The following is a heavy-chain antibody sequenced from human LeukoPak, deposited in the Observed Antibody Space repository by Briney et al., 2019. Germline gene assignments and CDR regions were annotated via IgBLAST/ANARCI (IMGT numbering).Heavy chain of an antibody. V-gene: IGHV3-43*01. CDR2: ISWDGGST. Sequence: GGSLRLSCAASGFTFDDYTMHWVRQAPGKGLEWVSLISWDGGSTYYADSVKGRFTISRDNSKNSLYLQMNSLRTEDTALYYCAKVRVRGVYGYNYFDYWGQGTLVTVSS. D-gene: IGHD3-10*01. J-gene: IGHJ4*02. CDR1: GFTFDDYT. CDR3: AKVRVRGVYGYNYFDY.